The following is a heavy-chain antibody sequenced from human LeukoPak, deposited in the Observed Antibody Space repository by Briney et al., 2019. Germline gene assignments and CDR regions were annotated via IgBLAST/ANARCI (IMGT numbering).Heavy chain of an antibody. D-gene: IGHD2-2*01. V-gene: IGHV3-7*03. CDR2: IKQDGSEK. CDR3: AKSSPGTQYCSSTSCY. J-gene: IGHJ4*02. CDR1: GFTFSSYW. Sequence: PGGSLRLSCAASGFTFSSYWMSWVRQAPGKGLERVANIKQDGSEKYYVDSVKGRFTISRDNAKNSLYLQMNSLRAEDTAVYYCAKSSPGTQYCSSTSCYWGQGTLVTVSS.